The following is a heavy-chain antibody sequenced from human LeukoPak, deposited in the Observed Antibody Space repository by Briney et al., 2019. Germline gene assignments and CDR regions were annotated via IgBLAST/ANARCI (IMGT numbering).Heavy chain of an antibody. V-gene: IGHV4-4*07. CDR1: GGSVSSYS. D-gene: IGHD3-22*01. CDR2: LYTSGST. CDR3: ARLPYYYDSPGTDV. Sequence: SETLSLTCTVSGGSVSSYSWTWIRQPAGKGLEWVGRLYTSGSTNYNPSLKSRVTMSVDASENRFSLKLSSVTAADTAVYYCARLPYYYDSPGTDVWGQGTTVTVSS. J-gene: IGHJ6*02.